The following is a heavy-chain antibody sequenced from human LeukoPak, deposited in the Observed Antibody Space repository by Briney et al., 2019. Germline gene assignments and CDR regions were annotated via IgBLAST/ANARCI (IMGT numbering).Heavy chain of an antibody. Sequence: PSETLSLTCTVSGGSISSYYWSWLRQPPGKGLEWIGYYYYSWSPNYNPSLKSRVTKSEDPSKNQFSLKLSSVTGADTAVYYCARALTRAYYYDSSGYYTTDGWFYPGGQGTGVIVS. CDR1: GGSISSYY. J-gene: IGHJ5*02. CDR2: YYYSWSP. CDR3: ARALTRAYYYDSSGYYTTDGWFYP. D-gene: IGHD3-22*01. V-gene: IGHV4-59*12.